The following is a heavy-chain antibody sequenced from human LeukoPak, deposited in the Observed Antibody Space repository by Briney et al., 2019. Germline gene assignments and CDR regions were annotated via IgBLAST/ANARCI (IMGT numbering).Heavy chain of an antibody. V-gene: IGHV4-39*07. CDR1: GGSISSSGYY. Sequence: PSETLSLTCTVSGGSISSSGYYWGWIRQPPGKGLEWIGSIYYSGSTYYKPSLKSRVTISVDTSKKQFSLKLSSVTAADTAVYYCARAWGGYDSSGYYIPYYFDYWGQGTLVTVSS. D-gene: IGHD3-22*01. CDR3: ARAWGGYDSSGYYIPYYFDY. CDR2: IYYSGST. J-gene: IGHJ4*02.